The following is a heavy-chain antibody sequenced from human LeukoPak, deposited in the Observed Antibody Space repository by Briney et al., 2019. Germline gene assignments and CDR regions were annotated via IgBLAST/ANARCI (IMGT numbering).Heavy chain of an antibody. CDR3: ARAGANYDFWSGSNVNWYFDL. D-gene: IGHD3-3*01. Sequence: SETLSLTCTVSGGSISSGDYYWSWIRQPPGKGLEWIGYIYYSGSTNYNPSLKSRVTISVDTSKNQFSLKLSSVTAADTAVYYCARAGANYDFWSGSNVNWYFDLWGRGTLVTVSS. CDR1: GGSISSGDYY. V-gene: IGHV4-61*08. J-gene: IGHJ2*01. CDR2: IYYSGST.